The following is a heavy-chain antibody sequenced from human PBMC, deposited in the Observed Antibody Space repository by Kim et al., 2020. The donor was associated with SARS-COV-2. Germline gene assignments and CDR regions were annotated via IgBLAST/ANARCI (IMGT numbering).Heavy chain of an antibody. CDR3: ASALGH. V-gene: IGHV4-4*07. J-gene: IGHJ4*02. Sequence: SETLSLTCTVSGDSLSSDYWSWNRQPAGKGLEWIGRIYTSGRTNYNPSLQSRVTMSVDMSKNQFSLKLSSVTAADTAGYYCASALGHWGQGTLDTVSS. CDR1: GDSLSSDY. D-gene: IGHD3-16*02. CDR2: IYTSGRT.